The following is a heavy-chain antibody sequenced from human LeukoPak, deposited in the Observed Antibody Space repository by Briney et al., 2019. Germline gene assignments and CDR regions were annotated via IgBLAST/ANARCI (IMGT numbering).Heavy chain of an antibody. CDR1: GFTFDDYA. D-gene: IGHD2-15*01. CDR2: TSWNSGSI. V-gene: IGHV3-9*01. CDR3: AKDGVADAFDI. Sequence: PGRSLRLSCAASGFTFDDYAMHWVRQAPGKGLEWVSGTSWNSGSIGYADSVKGRFTISRDNAKNSLYLQMNSLRAEDTALYYCAKDGVADAFDIWGQGTMVTVSS. J-gene: IGHJ3*02.